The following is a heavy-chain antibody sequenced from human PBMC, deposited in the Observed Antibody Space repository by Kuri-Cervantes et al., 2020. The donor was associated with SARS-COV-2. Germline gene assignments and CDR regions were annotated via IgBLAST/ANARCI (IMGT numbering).Heavy chain of an antibody. CDR2: ISYDGSNK. D-gene: IGHD3-10*01. CDR1: GFTFSSYA. Sequence: GESLKISCAASGFTFSSYAMHWVRQAPGKGLEWVAVISYDGSNKYYADSVKGRFTISRDNSKNTLYLQMNSLRAEDTAVYYCARDRPSNYYGSGSSLDAFDIWGQGTMVTVSS. V-gene: IGHV3-30-3*01. CDR3: ARDRPSNYYGSGSSLDAFDI. J-gene: IGHJ3*02.